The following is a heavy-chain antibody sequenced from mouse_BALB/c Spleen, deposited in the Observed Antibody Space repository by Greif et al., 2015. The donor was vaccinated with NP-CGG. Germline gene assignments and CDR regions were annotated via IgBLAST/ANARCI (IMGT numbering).Heavy chain of an antibody. CDR3: AIFTTGGVFDY. D-gene: IGHD1-1*01. Sequence: EVKLVESGPDLVKPSQSLSLTCTVTGYSITSGYSWHWIRQFPGNKLEWMGYIHYSGSTNYNPSLKSRISITRDTFKNQFFLQLKSVTTEDTATYYCAIFTTGGVFDYWGQGTTLTVSS. CDR1: GYSITSGYS. CDR2: IHYSGST. V-gene: IGHV3-1*02. J-gene: IGHJ2*01.